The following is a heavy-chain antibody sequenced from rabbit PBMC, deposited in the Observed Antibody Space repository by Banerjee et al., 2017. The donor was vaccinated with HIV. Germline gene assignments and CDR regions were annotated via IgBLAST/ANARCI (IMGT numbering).Heavy chain of an antibody. Sequence: QSLEESGGDLVKPGASLTLTCTASGFSFSSSYWICWVRQAPGKGLEWIACINTSSGNAVYANWAKGRFTISKTSSTTVTLQMTSLTAADTATYFCARDLGGSSDLWGPGTLVTVS. CDR3: ARDLGGSSDL. J-gene: IGHJ4*01. D-gene: IGHD8-1*01. CDR1: GFSFSSSYW. CDR2: INTSSGNA. V-gene: IGHV1S40*01.